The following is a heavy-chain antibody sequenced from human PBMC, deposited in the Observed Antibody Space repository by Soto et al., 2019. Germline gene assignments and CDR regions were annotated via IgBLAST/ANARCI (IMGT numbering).Heavy chain of an antibody. Sequence: PSETLSLTCTVSGGSISSYYWSWIRQPPGKGLEWIGYIYYSGSTNYNPPLKSRVTISVDTSKNQFSLKLSSVTAADTAVYYCARSHYDILTGYSYNWFDPWGQGTLVTVSS. CDR3: ARSHYDILTGYSYNWFDP. CDR2: IYYSGST. CDR1: GGSISSYY. D-gene: IGHD3-9*01. V-gene: IGHV4-59*08. J-gene: IGHJ5*02.